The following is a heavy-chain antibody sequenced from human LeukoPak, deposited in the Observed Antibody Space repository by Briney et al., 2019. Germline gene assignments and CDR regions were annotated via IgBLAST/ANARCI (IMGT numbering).Heavy chain of an antibody. D-gene: IGHD4-11*01. CDR3: ARGDSNRS. CDR1: GFTFSSYS. V-gene: IGHV3-48*01. J-gene: IGHJ5*02. Sequence: PGGSLRLSCAVSGFTFSSYSMNWVRQAPGKGLEWVSYISSSSSTIYYADSVKGRFTISRDNAKNSLYLQMNSLRAEDTAVYYCARGDSNRSWGQGTLVTVSS. CDR2: ISSSSSTI.